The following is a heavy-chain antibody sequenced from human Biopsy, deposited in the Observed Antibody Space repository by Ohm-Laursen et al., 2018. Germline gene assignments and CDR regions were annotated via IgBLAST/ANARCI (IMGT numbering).Heavy chain of an antibody. CDR3: AKDQGYYYDRSVYYYFDY. Sequence: GSLRLSCAASGFTFTSYWMSWVRQVPGKGLEWVSAITSSGDTTYYSDSVKGRFTISRDSSKNTLHLQMNSLRAEDTAVYYCAKDQGYYYDRSVYYYFDYWGQGTLVTVSS. D-gene: IGHD3-22*01. CDR1: GFTFTSYW. J-gene: IGHJ4*02. V-gene: IGHV3-23*01. CDR2: ITSSGDTT.